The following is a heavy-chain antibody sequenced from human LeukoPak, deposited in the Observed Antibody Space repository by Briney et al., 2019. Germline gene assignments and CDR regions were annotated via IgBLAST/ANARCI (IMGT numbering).Heavy chain of an antibody. D-gene: IGHD6-13*01. J-gene: IGHJ4*02. V-gene: IGHV4-4*09. CDR2: IYTSGST. CDR3: ARHGEQLFNTAFDY. CDR1: GGSISNYY. Sequence: PSETLCLTCTVSGGSISNYYWSWVRQPPGKGLEWIGYIYTSGSTNYNPSLKSRVTISLDTSKNHSSLKLSSVTAADTAVYYCARHGEQLFNTAFDYWGQGTLVTVPS.